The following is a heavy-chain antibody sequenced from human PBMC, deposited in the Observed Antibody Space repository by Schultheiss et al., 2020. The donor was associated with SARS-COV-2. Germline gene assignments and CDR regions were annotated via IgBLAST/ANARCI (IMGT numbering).Heavy chain of an antibody. CDR2: IYHSGST. J-gene: IGHJ5*02. CDR3: ARVGYSYGYKARWFDP. V-gene: IGHV4-38-2*02. Sequence: SETLSLTCTVSGGSISSGYYWGWIRQPPGKGLEWIGSIYHSGSTYYNPSLKSRVTISVDTSKNQFSLKLSSVTAADTAVYYCARVGYSYGYKARWFDPWGQGTLVTVSS. CDR1: GGSISSGYY. D-gene: IGHD5-18*01.